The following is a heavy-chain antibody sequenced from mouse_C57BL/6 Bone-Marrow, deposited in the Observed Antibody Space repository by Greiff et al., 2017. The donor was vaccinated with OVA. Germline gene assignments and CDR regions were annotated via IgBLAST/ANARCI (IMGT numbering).Heavy chain of an antibody. Sequence: DVHLVESGGGLVQPGGSMKLSCVASGFTFSNYWMNWVRQSPEKGLEWVAQIRLKSDNYATHYAESVKGRFTISRDDSKSSVYLQMNNLRAEDTGIYYCTGITTAPDVWGTGTTVTVSS. CDR2: IRLKSDNYAT. J-gene: IGHJ1*03. D-gene: IGHD1-2*01. V-gene: IGHV6-3*01. CDR1: GFTFSNYW. CDR3: TGITTAPDV.